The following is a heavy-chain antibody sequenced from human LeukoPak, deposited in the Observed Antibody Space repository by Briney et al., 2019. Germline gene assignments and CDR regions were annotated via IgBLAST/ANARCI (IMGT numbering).Heavy chain of an antibody. CDR3: ARDPAASYYYYGMDV. CDR1: GGSFSGYY. CDR2: INHSGST. J-gene: IGHJ6*02. D-gene: IGHD2-2*01. V-gene: IGHV4-34*01. Sequence: SETLSLTCAVYGGSFSGYYWSWIRQPPGKGLEWIGEINHSGSTNYNPSLESRVTISVDTSKNQFSLKLGSVTAADTAVYYCARDPAASYYYYGMDVWGQGTTVTVSS.